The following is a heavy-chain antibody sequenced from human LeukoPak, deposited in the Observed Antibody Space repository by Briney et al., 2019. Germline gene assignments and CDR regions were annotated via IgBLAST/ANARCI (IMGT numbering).Heavy chain of an antibody. J-gene: IGHJ6*03. D-gene: IGHD2-15*01. V-gene: IGHV4-39*07. CDR2: IYYSGST. Sequence: KSSETLSLTCTVSGGSISSSSYYWGWIRQPPGKGLEWIGSIYYSGSTYYNLSLKSRVTISVDTSKNQFSLKLSSVTAAGTAVYYCARVVGDYYYYYMDVWGKGTTVTVSS. CDR3: ARVVGDYYYYYMDV. CDR1: GGSISSSSYY.